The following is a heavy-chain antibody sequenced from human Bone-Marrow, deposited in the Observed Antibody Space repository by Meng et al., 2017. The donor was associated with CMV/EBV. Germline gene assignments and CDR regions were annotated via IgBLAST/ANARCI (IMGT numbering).Heavy chain of an antibody. V-gene: IGHV3-9*01. Sequence: GGSLRLSCAASGLTFDDYAMHWVRQAPGKGLEWVSGISWNSGSIGYADSVKGRFTISRDNAKNSLYLQMNSLRAEDTAMYYCARHSESGSYWGYNLFDPWGEGTLVTVSS. D-gene: IGHD1-26*01. J-gene: IGHJ5*02. CDR1: GLTFDDYA. CDR3: ARHSESGSYWGYNLFDP. CDR2: ISWNSGSI.